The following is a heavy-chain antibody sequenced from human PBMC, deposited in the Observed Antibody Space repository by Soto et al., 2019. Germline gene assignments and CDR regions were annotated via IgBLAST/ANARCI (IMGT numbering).Heavy chain of an antibody. CDR3: AKCRYYYGAGHYSFYY. CDR2: ISGRGGST. Sequence: EVQLLESGGGLVQPGGSLRLSCAASGFTFSSYAMSWVRQAPGKGLEWVSAISGRGGSTYDADSVKGRFTISRDNSKNTLYLQMNSLRAEDTAVYYCAKCRYYYGAGHYSFYYLGQGTLVTVSS. CDR1: GFTFSSYA. D-gene: IGHD3-10*01. J-gene: IGHJ4*02. V-gene: IGHV3-23*01.